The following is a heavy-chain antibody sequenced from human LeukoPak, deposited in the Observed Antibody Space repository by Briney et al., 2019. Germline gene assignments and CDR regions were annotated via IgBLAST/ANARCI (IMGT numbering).Heavy chain of an antibody. D-gene: IGHD3-3*01. J-gene: IGHJ4*02. CDR1: GFTFYSYA. CDR2: LGTNGDST. Sequence: PGGSLGLSCAASGFTFYSYAMTWVRQAPGKGLEWVSALGTNGDSTFYADSVKGRFTISRDNSKNTLYLQMDSLTAEDTAVYYCAKVHEGNTMSPEYWGQGTLVTVSS. V-gene: IGHV3-23*01. CDR3: AKVHEGNTMSPEY.